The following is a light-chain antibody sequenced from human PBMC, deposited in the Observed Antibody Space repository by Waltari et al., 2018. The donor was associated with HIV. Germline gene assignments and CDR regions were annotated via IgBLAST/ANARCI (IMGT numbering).Light chain of an antibody. Sequence: SYELTQPPSVSVSPGQTASIHCSGDALQKKYAYWYQQKSGQAPVLVIYEDSKRPSGIPERFSGSSSGTMATLTISGAQVEDEADYYCYSTDSSDWVFGGGTKLTVL. CDR2: EDS. CDR1: ALQKKY. CDR3: YSTDSSDWV. J-gene: IGLJ3*02. V-gene: IGLV3-10*01.